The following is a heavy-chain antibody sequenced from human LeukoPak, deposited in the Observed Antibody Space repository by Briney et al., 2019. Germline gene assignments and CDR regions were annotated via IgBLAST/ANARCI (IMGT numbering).Heavy chain of an antibody. D-gene: IGHD2-2*01. CDR1: GYTFTNFG. V-gene: IGHV1-69*13. CDR3: ARDFGLCSSTSCYVAFDI. J-gene: IGHJ3*02. Sequence: ASVKVSCKASGYTFTNFGVSWVRQAPGQGLEWMGGIIPIFGTANYAQKFQGRVTITADESTSTAYMELSSLRSEDTAVYYCARDFGLCSSTSCYVAFDIWGQGTMVTVSS. CDR2: IIPIFGTA.